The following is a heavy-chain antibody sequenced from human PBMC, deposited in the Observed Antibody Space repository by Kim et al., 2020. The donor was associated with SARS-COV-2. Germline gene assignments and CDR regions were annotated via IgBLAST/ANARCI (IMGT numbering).Heavy chain of an antibody. D-gene: IGHD6-13*01. V-gene: IGHV4-4*07. CDR3: ASGPMVAAGGAIDL. CDR2: IYSSVSP. CDR1: GGSIGSYY. Sequence: SETLSLTCTVSGGSIGSYYWSWIRQPAGKELEWIGRIYSSVSPNYNPSLTSRVTMSLDASKKQFSLKLKSVTAADTAVYYCASGPMVAAGGAIDLWGQGILVTVSS. J-gene: IGHJ5*02.